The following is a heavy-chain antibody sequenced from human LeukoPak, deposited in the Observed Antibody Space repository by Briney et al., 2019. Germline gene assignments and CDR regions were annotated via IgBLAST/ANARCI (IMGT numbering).Heavy chain of an antibody. CDR2: MQFDGSHK. Sequence: GGSLRLSCAASGFTFSSNSMNWVRQAPGKGLEWVAFMQFDGSHKYYADSVRGRFTISEDSSKNTLYLQMNSLRAEDTAMYYCAKGAYGSGTYLDYWGQGTLVTVSS. J-gene: IGHJ4*02. CDR3: AKGAYGSGTYLDY. V-gene: IGHV3-30*02. CDR1: GFTFSSNS. D-gene: IGHD3-10*01.